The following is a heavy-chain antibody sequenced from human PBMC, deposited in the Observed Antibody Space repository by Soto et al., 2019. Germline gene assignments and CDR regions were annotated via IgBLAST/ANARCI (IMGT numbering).Heavy chain of an antibody. D-gene: IGHD3-16*01. CDR2: IYYSGST. CDR1: GGSISSGGYY. J-gene: IGHJ4*02. Sequence: SETLSLTCTVSGGSISSGGYYWSWIRQHPGKGLEWIGFIYYSGSTYSNPSLKSRIIISVDTSKNQFSLNLSSVTAADTAVYYCARLFWAPRYFDYWGQGTLVTVSS. CDR3: ARLFWAPRYFDY. V-gene: IGHV4-31*03.